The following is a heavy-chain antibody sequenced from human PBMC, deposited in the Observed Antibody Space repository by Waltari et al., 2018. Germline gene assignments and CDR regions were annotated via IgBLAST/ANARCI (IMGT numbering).Heavy chain of an antibody. CDR3: ARDPYSNYGHACDI. J-gene: IGHJ3*02. Sequence: QVQLQESGPGLVKPSQTLSLTCTVSGGSISSGGYYWSWIRQHPGKGLELIGYIYYSGSTHYNPALKSRVTISGDTSKNQFSLKLSSVTAADTAVYYCARDPYSNYGHACDIWGQGTMVTVSS. D-gene: IGHD4-4*01. V-gene: IGHV4-31*03. CDR1: GGSISSGGYY. CDR2: IYYSGST.